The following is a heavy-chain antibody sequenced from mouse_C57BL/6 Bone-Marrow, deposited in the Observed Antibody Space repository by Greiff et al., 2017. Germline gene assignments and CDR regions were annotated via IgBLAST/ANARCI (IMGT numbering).Heavy chain of an antibody. V-gene: IGHV1-69*01. CDR3: AGRHYGSSYRGCFDY. J-gene: IGHJ2*03. Sequence: QVQLQQPGAELVMPGASVKLSCKASGYTFTSYWMHWVKQRPGQGLEWIGEIDPSDSYTNYNQKFKGKSTLTVDKSSSTAYMQLSSLTSEDSAVYYCAGRHYGSSYRGCFDYGCRGTGLTVSA. CDR2: IDPSDSYT. D-gene: IGHD1-1*01. CDR1: GYTFTSYW.